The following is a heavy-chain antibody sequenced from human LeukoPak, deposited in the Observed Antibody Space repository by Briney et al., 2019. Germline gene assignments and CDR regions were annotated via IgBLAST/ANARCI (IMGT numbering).Heavy chain of an antibody. CDR3: ASPGDSYGDAFDI. CDR2: ISSSSSYI. CDR1: GFTFSSYE. Sequence: GGSLRLSCAASGFTFSSYEMNWVRQAPGKGLEWASSISSSSSYIYYADSVKGRFTISRDNAKNSLYLQMNSLRAEDTAVYYCASPGDSYGDAFDIWGQGTMVTVSS. D-gene: IGHD5-18*01. J-gene: IGHJ3*02. V-gene: IGHV3-21*01.